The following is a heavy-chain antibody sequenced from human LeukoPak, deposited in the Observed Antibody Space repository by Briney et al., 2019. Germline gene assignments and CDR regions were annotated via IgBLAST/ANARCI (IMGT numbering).Heavy chain of an antibody. CDR3: ARDGADSGSFHWGDY. CDR2: IKQDGSET. J-gene: IGHJ4*02. Sequence: PGRSLRLSCAASGFTFSSYWMSWVRQDPGKGLEWVANIKQDGSETSYVHSVNGRSTISRYNAKNSLYLQMNSLRAEDTAVYYCARDGADSGSFHWGDYWGQGTLVTVSS. V-gene: IGHV3-7*01. CDR1: GFTFSSYW. D-gene: IGHD3-10*01.